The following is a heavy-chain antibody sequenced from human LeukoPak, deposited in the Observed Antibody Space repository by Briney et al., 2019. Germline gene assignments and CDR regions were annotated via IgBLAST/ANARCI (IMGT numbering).Heavy chain of an antibody. Sequence: ASVKVSCKVSGYTLTELSMHWVRQAPGKGLEWMGGFDPEDGEAIYAQKLQGRVTMTEDTSTDTAYMELSSLRSEDTAVYYCATVRVGATESGYYYYYMDVWGKGPTVTVSS. D-gene: IGHD1-26*01. CDR2: FDPEDGEA. CDR1: GYTLTELS. V-gene: IGHV1-24*01. CDR3: ATVRVGATESGYYYYYMDV. J-gene: IGHJ6*03.